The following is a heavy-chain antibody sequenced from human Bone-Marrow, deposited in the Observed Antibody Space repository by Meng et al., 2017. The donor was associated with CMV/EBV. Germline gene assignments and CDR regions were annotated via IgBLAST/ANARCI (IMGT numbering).Heavy chain of an antibody. J-gene: IGHJ4*02. Sequence: TFTSYWMVWVRQVQGKGLVWVSRINSDGSKTDYADSVEGRFTISRDNAKNTLYLQMNSLRVEDTSVYYCARDKGYCESTTCYKPFDYWGQGTLVTVSS. V-gene: IGHV3-74*01. CDR2: INSDGSKT. CDR3: ARDKGYCESTTCYKPFDY. CDR1: TFTSYW. D-gene: IGHD2-2*02.